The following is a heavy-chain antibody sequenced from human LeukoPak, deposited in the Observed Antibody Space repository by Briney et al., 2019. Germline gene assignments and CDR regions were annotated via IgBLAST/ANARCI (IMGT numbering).Heavy chain of an antibody. J-gene: IGHJ4*02. D-gene: IGHD1-26*01. V-gene: IGHV3-53*01. CDR1: GFTVSSNY. Sequence: GGSLRLSCAASGFTVSSNYMSWVRQAPGKGLEWVSVIYRDGTTYYADSVKGRFTISRDNSKNTVYLQMNSLRAEDTAVFYCASSTEWEPIRDYRDPGTLVTVSS. CDR2: IYRDGTT. CDR3: ASSTEWEPIRDY.